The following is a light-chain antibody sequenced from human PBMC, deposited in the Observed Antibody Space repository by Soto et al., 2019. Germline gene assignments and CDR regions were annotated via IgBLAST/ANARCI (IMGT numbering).Light chain of an antibody. V-gene: IGLV2-14*03. J-gene: IGLJ2*01. CDR1: SSDVGGYNY. Sequence: QSALTQPASVSGSPGQSITISCTGTSSDVGGYNYVSWYQQHPGKAPKLMICDVSNRPSGVSNRFSGSKSGNTASLTISGLQAEDEADYYCSSYTSSVTLVIFGGGTKLTVL. CDR2: DVS. CDR3: SSYTSSVTLVI.